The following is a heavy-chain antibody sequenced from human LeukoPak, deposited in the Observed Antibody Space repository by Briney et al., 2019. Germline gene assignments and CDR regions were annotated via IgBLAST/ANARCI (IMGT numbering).Heavy chain of an antibody. CDR3: ARQGYTASYYFLDY. D-gene: IGHD3-10*01. CDR2: IYSTGTT. CDR1: ADFIRSYW. Sequence: SETLSLTCDVSADFIRSYWWGWVRQPDGKGLEWIGRIYSTGTTKFNPSLKSRLTMSMDTSTDQSSLKFSLKLTSVIPADTAMYFCARQGYTASYYFLDYWSQGILVTVSS. J-gene: IGHJ4*02. V-gene: IGHV4-4*07.